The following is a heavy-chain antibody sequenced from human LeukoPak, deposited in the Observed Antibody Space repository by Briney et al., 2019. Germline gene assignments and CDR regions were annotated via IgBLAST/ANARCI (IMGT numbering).Heavy chain of an antibody. Sequence: GSSVKVSCKASGGTFSSYAISWVRQAPGQGLEWMGGIIPIFGAANYAQKFQGRVTITAHKSTSTAYMELSSLRSEDTAVYYCARLSGYCSGGSCPNWFDPWGQGTLVTVSS. J-gene: IGHJ5*02. V-gene: IGHV1-69*06. CDR3: ARLSGYCSGGSCPNWFDP. CDR1: GGTFSSYA. CDR2: IIPIFGAA. D-gene: IGHD2-15*01.